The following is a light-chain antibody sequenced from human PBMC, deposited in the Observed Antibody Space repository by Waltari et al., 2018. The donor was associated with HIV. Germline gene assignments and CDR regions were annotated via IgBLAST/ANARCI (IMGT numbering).Light chain of an antibody. CDR3: SSYAGSTYYV. CDR2: EVS. CDR1: SSDVGGYHY. V-gene: IGLV2-8*01. J-gene: IGLJ1*01. Sequence: QSALTQPPSASGSPGQSVAISCTGTSSDVGGYHYFSWYQQHPGKAPKLMIYEVSKRPSGVPNRFSGSKSGNTASLTVAGLQAEDEADYYCSSYAGSTYYVFGTGTKVTVV.